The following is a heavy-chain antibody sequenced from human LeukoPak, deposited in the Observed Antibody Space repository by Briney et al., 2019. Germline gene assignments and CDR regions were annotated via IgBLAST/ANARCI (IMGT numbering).Heavy chain of an antibody. V-gene: IGHV3-23*01. D-gene: IGHD1-26*01. CDR1: GFTFSSYS. CDR2: ISESGGST. J-gene: IGHJ4*02. CDR3: AKKDSGSYYDY. Sequence: GGSLRLSCAASGFTFSSYSMNWVRQAPGKGLEWVSGISESGGSTCYADSVKGRFTISRDNSKNTLFLQMNSLRAEDTAIYYCAKKDSGSYYDYWGQGTLVTVSS.